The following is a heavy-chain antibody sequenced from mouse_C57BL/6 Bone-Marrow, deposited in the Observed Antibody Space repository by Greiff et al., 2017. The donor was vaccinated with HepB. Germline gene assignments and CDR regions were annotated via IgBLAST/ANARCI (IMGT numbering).Heavy chain of an antibody. V-gene: IGHV1-50*01. J-gene: IGHJ2*01. D-gene: IGHD1-1*01. CDR1: GYTFTSYW. CDR2: IDPSDSYT. CDR3: ARSQYYGSNDY. Sequence: VQLQQPGAELVKPGASVKLSCKASGYTFTSYWMQWVKQRPGQGLEWIGEIDPSDSYTNYNQKFKGKATLTVDTSSSTAYMQLSSLTSEDSAVYYGARSQYYGSNDYGGQGTTLTVSS.